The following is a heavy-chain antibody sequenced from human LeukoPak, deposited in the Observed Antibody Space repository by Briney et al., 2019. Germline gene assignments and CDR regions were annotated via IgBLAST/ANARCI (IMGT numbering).Heavy chain of an antibody. CDR3: ARGRMTGTYVFDY. D-gene: IGHD3-9*01. V-gene: IGHV1-69*13. J-gene: IGHJ4*02. CDR2: IIPIFGTA. Sequence: SVEVTCKPSGDTFSTYAISWVRQAPGQGLEWMGGIIPIFGTANYAQKFQGRVTITADESTSTAYMELNSLRSEDTAEYYCARGRMTGTYVFDYWGQGTLVTVSS. CDR1: GDTFSTYA.